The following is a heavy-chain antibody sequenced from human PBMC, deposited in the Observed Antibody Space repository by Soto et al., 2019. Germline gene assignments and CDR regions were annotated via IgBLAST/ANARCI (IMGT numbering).Heavy chain of an antibody. D-gene: IGHD6-19*01. CDR3: AKGPHTNVGWPYYFES. Sequence: GGSLRLSCVASGFSLANYPMNWARQTPGKGLEWISYSSARGDTIYYADSVEGRFTISRDNARNSLSLHMSSLRDEDSALYYCAKGPHTNVGWPYYFESWGQGVPVTVSS. J-gene: IGHJ4*02. V-gene: IGHV3-48*02. CDR2: SSARGDTI. CDR1: GFSLANYP.